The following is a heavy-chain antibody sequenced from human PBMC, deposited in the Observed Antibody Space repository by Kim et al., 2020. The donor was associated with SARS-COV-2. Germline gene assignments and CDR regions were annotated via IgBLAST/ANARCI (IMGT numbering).Heavy chain of an antibody. V-gene: IGHV4-39*01. CDR3: ARRGAYSSSPFDY. D-gene: IGHD6-13*01. J-gene: IGHJ4*02. Sequence: SETLSLTCTVSGGSISSSSYYWGWIRQPPGKGLEWIGSIYYSGSTYYNPSLKSRVTISVDTSKNQFSLKLSSVTAADTAVYYCARRGAYSSSPFDYWGQGTLVTVSS. CDR2: IYYSGST. CDR1: GGSISSSSYY.